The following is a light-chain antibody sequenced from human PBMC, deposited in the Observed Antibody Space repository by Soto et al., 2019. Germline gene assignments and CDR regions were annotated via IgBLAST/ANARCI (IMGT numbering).Light chain of an antibody. V-gene: IGKV1-39*01. J-gene: IGKJ4*01. CDR1: QSIGTF. Sequence: DIQLTQSPSSVSASVGDRVTIACRASQSIGTFLAWYQQRPGRAPHILLYSATTLQSGVPSRFSGSGSGTDFTLTINGLQPEDLAIYYCQQSYDAPLTFGGGTKVEI. CDR2: SAT. CDR3: QQSYDAPLT.